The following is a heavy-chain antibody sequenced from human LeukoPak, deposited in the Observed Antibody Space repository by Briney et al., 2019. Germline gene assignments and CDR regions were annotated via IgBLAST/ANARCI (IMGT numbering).Heavy chain of an antibody. CDR1: GLTFSGSA. CDR2: IRSKANSYAT. V-gene: IGHV3-73*01. J-gene: IGHJ6*03. D-gene: IGHD5-18*01. CDR3: TRHGGYSYGLNMDV. Sequence: GGSLRLSCAASGLTFSGSAMHWVRQASGKGLEWVGRIRSKANSYATAYAASVKGRFTISRDDSKNTAYLQMNSLKTEDTAVYYCTRHGGYSYGLNMDVWGKGTTVTISS.